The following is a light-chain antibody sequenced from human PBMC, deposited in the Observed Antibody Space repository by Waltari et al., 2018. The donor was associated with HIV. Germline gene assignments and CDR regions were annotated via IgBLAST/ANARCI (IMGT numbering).Light chain of an antibody. J-gene: IGKJ1*01. V-gene: IGKV4-1*01. CDR2: WAS. CDR1: RGLSYSSNKKFY. CDR3: QQYFSIPWT. Sequence: DLVMSQSPDSLAVSLGERATIHCTPSRGLSYSSNKKFYLDWYQQKSGQPPKLLFRWASTRESGVPDRFRGSGSGTHFSLTITNVQAEDVAIYYCQQYFSIPWTFGRGTTVEI.